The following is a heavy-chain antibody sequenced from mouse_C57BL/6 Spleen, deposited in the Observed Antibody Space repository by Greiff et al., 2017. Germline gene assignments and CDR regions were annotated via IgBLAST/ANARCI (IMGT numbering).Heavy chain of an antibody. J-gene: IGHJ2*01. CDR2: IYPGSGNT. Sequence: VQLQQSGAELVRPGASVKLSCKASGYTFTDYYINWVKQRPGQGLEWIARIYPGSGNTYYNEKFKGKATLTAEKSSSTAYMQLSSLTSEDSAVYFCAKTAQATFYFDYWGQGTTLTVSS. CDR1: GYTFTDYY. D-gene: IGHD3-2*02. CDR3: AKTAQATFYFDY. V-gene: IGHV1-76*01.